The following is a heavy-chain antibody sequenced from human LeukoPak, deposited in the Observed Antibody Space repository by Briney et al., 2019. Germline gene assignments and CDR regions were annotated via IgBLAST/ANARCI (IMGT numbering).Heavy chain of an antibody. CDR2: IWYGGSNK. J-gene: IGHJ1*01. D-gene: IGHD6-6*01. V-gene: IGHV3-30*18. Sequence: LSLTCTVSGGSISSYYWSWIRQPPGKGLEWVAVIWYGGSNKYYADSVKGRFTISRDNSKNTLYLQMNSLRAEDTAVYYCAKDAIAARPRGYFQHWGQGTLVTVSS. CDR1: GGSISSYY. CDR3: AKDAIAARPRGYFQH.